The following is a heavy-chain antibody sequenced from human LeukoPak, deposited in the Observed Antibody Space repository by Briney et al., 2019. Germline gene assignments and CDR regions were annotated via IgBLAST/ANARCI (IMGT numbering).Heavy chain of an antibody. V-gene: IGHV1-2*02. D-gene: IGHD3-10*01. Sequence: ASVKVSCKASGYTFTGYYMYWVRQAPGQGLEWMGWISPNSGGTNYAQNFQGRVTMTRDTSISTAYMELSRLRSDDTAIYYCAREGGSGSFDYWGQGTLATVSS. CDR1: GYTFTGYY. J-gene: IGHJ4*02. CDR2: ISPNSGGT. CDR3: AREGGSGSFDY.